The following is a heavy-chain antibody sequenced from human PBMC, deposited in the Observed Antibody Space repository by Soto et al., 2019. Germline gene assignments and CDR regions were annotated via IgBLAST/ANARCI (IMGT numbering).Heavy chain of an antibody. CDR2: ISSSSSYI. V-gene: IGHV3-21*01. CDR3: AREREGFLDWLLSDFDY. D-gene: IGHD3-3*01. CDR1: GFTFSSYS. J-gene: IGHJ4*02. Sequence: EVQLVESGGGLVKPGGSLRLSCAASGFTFSSYSMNWVRQAPGKGLEWVSSISSSSSYIYYADSVKGRFTISRDNAKNSLYLQMNSLRAEDTAVYYCAREREGFLDWLLSDFDYWGQGTLVTVSS.